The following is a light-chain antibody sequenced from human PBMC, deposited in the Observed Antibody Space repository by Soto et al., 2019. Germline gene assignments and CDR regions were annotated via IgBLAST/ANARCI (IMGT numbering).Light chain of an antibody. Sequence: QSALTQPASVSGSPGQSITISCAGTSSDVGGSNYVSWYQQHPGKAPKLMIYDVYNRPSGISNRFSGSKSGNTASLTISGLQAEDEADYYCSSHSSSGTLEVFSAGTKLTVL. J-gene: IGLJ2*01. CDR2: DVY. CDR1: SSDVGGSNY. CDR3: SSHSSSGTLEV. V-gene: IGLV2-14*03.